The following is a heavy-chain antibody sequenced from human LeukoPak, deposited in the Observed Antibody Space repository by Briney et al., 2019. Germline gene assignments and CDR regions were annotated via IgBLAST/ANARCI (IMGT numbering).Heavy chain of an antibody. CDR2: ISTSSNYR. V-gene: IGHV3-21*01. CDR1: GFTFSSYN. J-gene: IGHJ4*02. CDR3: ARFGASSSWYYFDY. D-gene: IGHD6-13*01. Sequence: GGSLRLSCAASGFTFSSYNMNWVRQAPGKGLEWVSSISTSSNYRYYADSVKGRFTISRDNAKNSLYLQMNSLRAEDTAVYYCARFGASSSWYYFDYWGQGTLVTVSS.